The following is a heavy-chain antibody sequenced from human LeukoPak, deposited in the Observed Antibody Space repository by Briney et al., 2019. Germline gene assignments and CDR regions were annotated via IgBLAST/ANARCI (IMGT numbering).Heavy chain of an antibody. D-gene: IGHD3-22*01. J-gene: IGHJ4*02. CDR2: IWYDGSNK. V-gene: IGHV3-33*06. CDR3: AKDAFYYDSSGYYFDY. Sequence: GGSLRLSCAASGFTFSSYGMHWVRQAPGKGLEWVAVIWYDGSNKYYADSVKGRFTISRDDSKNTLYLQMNSLRAEDTAVYYCAKDAFYYDSSGYYFDYWGQGTLVTVSS. CDR1: GFTFSSYG.